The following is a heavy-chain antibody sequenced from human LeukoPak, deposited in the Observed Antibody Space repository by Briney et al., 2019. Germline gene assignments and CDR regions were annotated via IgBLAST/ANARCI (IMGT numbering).Heavy chain of an antibody. V-gene: IGHV4-61*01. D-gene: IGHD3-3*01. CDR3: ARLDYDFWSGLASGGDWFDP. CDR2: IYYSGST. CDR1: GGSVSSGSYY. Sequence: PSETLSLTCTVSGGSVSSGSYYWSWIRQPPGKGLEWIGYIYYSGSTNYNPSLKSRVTISVDTSKNQFSLKLSSVTAADTAVYYCARLDYDFWSGLASGGDWFDPWGQGTLVTVSS. J-gene: IGHJ5*02.